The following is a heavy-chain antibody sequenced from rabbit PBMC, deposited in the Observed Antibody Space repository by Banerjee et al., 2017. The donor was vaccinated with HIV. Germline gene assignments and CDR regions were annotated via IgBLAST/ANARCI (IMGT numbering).Heavy chain of an antibody. J-gene: IGHJ4*01. V-gene: IGHV1S45*01. D-gene: IGHD4-1*01. Sequence: QEHLVESGGGLVTLGGSLKLSCKASGIDFSRCGISWVRQATGKGLEWIACIYGGSSGSTYYATWEKGRLTISKTSSTTVTLQMTSLTAADTDTYFCARDLAGVIGWNFNLWGQGTLVTIS. CDR1: GIDFSRCG. CDR2: IYGGSSGST. CDR3: ARDLAGVIGWNFNL.